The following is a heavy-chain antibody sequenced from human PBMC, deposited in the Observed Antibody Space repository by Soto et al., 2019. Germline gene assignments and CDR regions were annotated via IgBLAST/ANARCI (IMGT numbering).Heavy chain of an antibody. D-gene: IGHD2-2*01. V-gene: IGHV1-18*01. J-gene: IGHJ3*02. CDR1: GYTFTSYG. Sequence: GASVKVSCKASGYTFTSYGISWVRQAPGQGLEWMGRISAYIGITNYAQKFQGRVTMTADKSTSTAYMELSSLRSEDTAVYYCARHYYCSSTSCYASEFAFDIWGQGTMVTVSS. CDR3: ARHYYCSSTSCYASEFAFDI. CDR2: ISAYIGIT.